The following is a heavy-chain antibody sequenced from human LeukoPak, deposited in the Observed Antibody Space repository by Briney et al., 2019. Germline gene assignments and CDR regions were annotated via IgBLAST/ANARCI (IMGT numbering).Heavy chain of an antibody. CDR3: ASFDYDSSGQSDH. CDR2: INHSGST. V-gene: IGHV4-34*01. D-gene: IGHD3-22*01. Sequence: SETLSLTCAVYGGSFSGYYWSWIRQPPGKGLEWIGEINHSGSTNYNPSLKSRVTISVDTSKNQFSLKLSSVTAADTAVYYCASFDYDSSGQSDHWGQGTMVTDSS. J-gene: IGHJ3*01. CDR1: GGSFSGYY.